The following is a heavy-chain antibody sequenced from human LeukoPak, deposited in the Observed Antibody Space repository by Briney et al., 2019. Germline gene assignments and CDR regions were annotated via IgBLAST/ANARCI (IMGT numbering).Heavy chain of an antibody. CDR1: GYTFTSYY. CDR3: ARGGYDFWSGYRPYYFDY. V-gene: IGHV1-46*01. D-gene: IGHD3-3*01. CDR2: INPSGGST. Sequence: SVKVSCKASGYTFTSYYMHWVRQAPGQGLEWMGIINPSGGSTSYAQKFQGRVTMTRDTSTSTVYMELSSLRSEDTAVYYCARGGYDFWSGYRPYYFDYWGQGTLVTVSS. J-gene: IGHJ4*02.